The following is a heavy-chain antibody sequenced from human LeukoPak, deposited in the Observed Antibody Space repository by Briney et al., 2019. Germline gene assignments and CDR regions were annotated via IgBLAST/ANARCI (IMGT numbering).Heavy chain of an antibody. CDR3: ARGRGQWLARGTNWYFDL. CDR1: GYTFTGYY. Sequence: RASVKVSCKASGYTFTGYYMHWVRQAPGQGLEWMGWINPNSGGTNYAQKFQGRVTMTRDTSISTAYMELSSLRSEDTAVYYCARGRGQWLARGTNWYFDLWGRGTLVTVSS. D-gene: IGHD6-19*01. CDR2: INPNSGGT. V-gene: IGHV1-2*02. J-gene: IGHJ2*01.